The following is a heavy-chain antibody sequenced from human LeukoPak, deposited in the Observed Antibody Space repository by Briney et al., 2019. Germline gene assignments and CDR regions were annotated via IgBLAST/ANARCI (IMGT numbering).Heavy chain of an antibody. V-gene: IGHV3-9*01. Sequence: PGRSLRLSCAASGFTFDDYAMHWVRQAPGKGLEWVSGISWNSGSIGYADSVKGRFTISRDNSKSTLYLQMNSLRVEDTAIYYCAIREPIGYWGQGSLVTVSP. CDR1: GFTFDDYA. CDR2: ISWNSGSI. D-gene: IGHD6-13*01. CDR3: AIREPIGY. J-gene: IGHJ4*02.